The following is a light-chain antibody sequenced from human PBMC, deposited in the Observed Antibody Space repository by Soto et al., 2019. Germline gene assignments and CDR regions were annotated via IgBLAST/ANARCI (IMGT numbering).Light chain of an antibody. J-gene: IGLJ1*01. CDR3: CSYAGSYTFYV. Sequence: QSALTQPRSVSGSPGQSVTISCTGTSSDVGGYNYVSWYQQHPGKAPKLMIYDVSKRPSGVPDRFSGSKSGKTASLTISGLQAKDEADYYCCSYAGSYTFYVFGTGTKVTVL. V-gene: IGLV2-11*01. CDR2: DVS. CDR1: SSDVGGYNY.